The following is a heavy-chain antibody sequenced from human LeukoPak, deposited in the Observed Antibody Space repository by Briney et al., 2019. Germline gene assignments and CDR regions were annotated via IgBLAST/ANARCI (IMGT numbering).Heavy chain of an antibody. CDR1: GFTFSSYS. D-gene: IGHD6-13*01. J-gene: IGHJ6*03. CDR2: ISSSSSYI. V-gene: IGHV3-21*01. CDR3: ARGGQQLVYYMDV. Sequence: GGSLRLSCAASGFTFSSYSMNWVRQAPGKGLEWVSSISSSSSYIYYADSVKGRFTISRDNAKNSLYLQMNGLRAEDTAVYYCARGGQQLVYYMDVWGKGTTVTVPS.